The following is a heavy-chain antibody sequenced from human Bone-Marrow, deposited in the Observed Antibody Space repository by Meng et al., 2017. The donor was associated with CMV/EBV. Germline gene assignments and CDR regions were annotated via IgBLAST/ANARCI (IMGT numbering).Heavy chain of an antibody. D-gene: IGHD1-26*01. V-gene: IGHV3-11*01. CDR1: GFTFSSYW. J-gene: IGHJ6*02. CDR3: AREEWELLRYYYYGMDV. Sequence: GGSLRLSCAASGFTFSSYWMSWIRQAPGKGLEWVSYISSSGSTIYYADSVKGRFTISRDNAKNSLYLQMNSLRAEDTAVYYCAREEWELLRYYYYGMDVWGQGTTVTVSS. CDR2: ISSSGSTI.